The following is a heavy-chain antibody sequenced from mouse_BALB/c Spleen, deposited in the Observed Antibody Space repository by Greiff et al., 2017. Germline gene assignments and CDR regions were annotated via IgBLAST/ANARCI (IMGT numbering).Heavy chain of an antibody. CDR1: GFTFSSYT. Sequence: EVQLVESGGGLVQPGGSLKLSCAASGFTFSSYTMSWVRQTPEKRLEWVAYISNGGGSTYYPDTVKGRFTISRDNAKNTLYLQMSSLKSEDTALYYCARYGGYFDYWGQGTTLTVSS. V-gene: IGHV5-12-2*01. D-gene: IGHD1-1*01. J-gene: IGHJ2*01. CDR3: ARYGGYFDY. CDR2: ISNGGGST.